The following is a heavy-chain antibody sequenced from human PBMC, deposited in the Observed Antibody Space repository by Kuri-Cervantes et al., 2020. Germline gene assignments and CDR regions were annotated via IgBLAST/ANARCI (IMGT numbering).Heavy chain of an antibody. J-gene: IGHJ5*02. V-gene: IGHV2-26*01. CDR2: IFSNDEK. Sequence: SGPTLVKPTETLTLTCTVSGFSLSNARMGVSWIRQPPGKALEWLAHIFSNDEKSYSTSLKSRLTISKDTSKSQVVLTMTNMDPADTGTYYCARVYWTYLFDPWGQGTLVTVSS. D-gene: IGHD3/OR15-3a*01. CDR3: ARVYWTYLFDP. CDR1: GFSLSNARMG.